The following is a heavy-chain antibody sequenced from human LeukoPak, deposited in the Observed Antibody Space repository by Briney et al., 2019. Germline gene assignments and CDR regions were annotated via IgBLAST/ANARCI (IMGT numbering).Heavy chain of an antibody. D-gene: IGHD3-10*01. Sequence: GGSLRLSCAASGFTFSSYAMSWVRQAPGKGLEWVSAISGSGGTTYYADSVKGRFTISRDNSKNTLYLQMNSLRAEGTAVYYCAKDLGDYGSGSYYNYYYYYMDVWGKGATVTVSS. CDR2: ISGSGGTT. J-gene: IGHJ6*03. CDR3: AKDLGDYGSGSYYNYYYYYMDV. V-gene: IGHV3-23*01. CDR1: GFTFSSYA.